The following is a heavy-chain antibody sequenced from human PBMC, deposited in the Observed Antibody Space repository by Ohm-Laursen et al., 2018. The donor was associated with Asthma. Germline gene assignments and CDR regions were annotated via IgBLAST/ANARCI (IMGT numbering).Heavy chain of an antibody. D-gene: IGHD4-23*01. J-gene: IGHJ3*02. Sequence: PSETLSLTCTVSGGSISSGSYYWSWIRQPPGKGLEWIGYIYYSGSTNYNPSLKSRVTISVDTSKNQFSLKLSSVTAADTAVYYCARGRGDYGGNSDAFDIWGQGTMVTVSS. CDR3: ARGRGDYGGNSDAFDI. V-gene: IGHV4-61*01. CDR2: IYYSGST. CDR1: GGSISSGSYY.